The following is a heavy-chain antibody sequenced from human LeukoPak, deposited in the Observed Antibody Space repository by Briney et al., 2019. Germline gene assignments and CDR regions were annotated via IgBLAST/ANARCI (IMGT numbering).Heavy chain of an antibody. CDR3: ATAFAGNLVDY. CDR2: FALEDGEK. J-gene: IGHJ4*02. CDR1: GYTLSDLS. D-gene: IGHD1-14*01. V-gene: IGHV1-24*01. Sequence: ASVKVSCKVSGYTLSDLSMHWVRQAPGKGLEWMGSFALEDGEKIYAQKFQGRVTMTEDTSTDKAYMELGSLRSVDTAVYYCATAFAGNLVDYWGQGTLVTVSS.